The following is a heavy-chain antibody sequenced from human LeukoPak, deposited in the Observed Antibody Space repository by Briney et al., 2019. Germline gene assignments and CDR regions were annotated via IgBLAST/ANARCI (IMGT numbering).Heavy chain of an antibody. Sequence: SETLSLTCTVSGGSISSYYWSWIRQPAGKGLEWIGRIYISGSTNYNPSLKSRVTMSVDTSKNQFSLKLSSVTAADTAVYYCAREVGSSWYHDYFDYWGQGTLVTVSS. D-gene: IGHD6-13*01. V-gene: IGHV4-4*07. CDR3: AREVGSSWYHDYFDY. CDR2: IYISGST. J-gene: IGHJ4*02. CDR1: GGSISSYY.